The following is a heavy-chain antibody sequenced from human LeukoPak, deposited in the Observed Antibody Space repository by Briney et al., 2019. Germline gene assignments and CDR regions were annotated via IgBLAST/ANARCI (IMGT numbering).Heavy chain of an antibody. CDR3: ARDRDSSGYYSPNFDY. Sequence: GGSLRLSCAASGFTFSSYWMHWVRHTPGKGLVWVSRIKSDGSSTSYADSVKGRFTISRDNAKNTLYLQMNSLRAEDTAVYYCARDRDSSGYYSPNFDYWGQGTLVTVSS. CDR1: GFTFSSYW. CDR2: IKSDGSST. V-gene: IGHV3-74*01. D-gene: IGHD3-22*01. J-gene: IGHJ4*02.